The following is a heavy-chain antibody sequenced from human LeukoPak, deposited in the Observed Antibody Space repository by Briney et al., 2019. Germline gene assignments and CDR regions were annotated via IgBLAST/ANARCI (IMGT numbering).Heavy chain of an antibody. CDR2: IYYSGST. CDR3: AGTQWEEAFDI. CDR1: GGSITNYY. D-gene: IGHD1-26*01. Sequence: SETLSLTCTVSGGSITNYYWSWIRQPPGKGLEWIGYIYYSGSTNYNPSLKSRVTISVDTSKNQFSLKLNSVTAADTAVYYCAGTQWEEAFDIWGQGTLVTVSS. V-gene: IGHV4-59*01. J-gene: IGHJ4*02.